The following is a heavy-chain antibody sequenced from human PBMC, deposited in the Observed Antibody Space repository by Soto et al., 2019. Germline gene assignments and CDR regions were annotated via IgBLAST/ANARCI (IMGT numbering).Heavy chain of an antibody. J-gene: IGHJ4*02. CDR2: ISTSGSSI. Sequence: EVQLVESGGGLVQPGGSLRLSCAASGFSFSNHNMNWVRQAPGKGLEWISYISTSGSSIYYADSVTGRFTISRDNAKNSLYLQMNRRRAEDTAVYYCARSGNYRLDCWGQGTLVTVSS. CDR3: ARSGNYRLDC. V-gene: IGHV3-48*01. D-gene: IGHD1-26*01. CDR1: GFSFSNHN.